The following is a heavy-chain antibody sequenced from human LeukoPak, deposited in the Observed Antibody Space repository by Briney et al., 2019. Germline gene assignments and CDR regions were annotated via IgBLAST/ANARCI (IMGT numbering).Heavy chain of an antibody. Sequence: ASVKVSCKVSGYTLTELSMHWVRQAPGKGLEWMGGFDPEDGGTIYAQKFQGRVTMTEDTSTDTAYMELSSLRSEDTAVYYCATVVGATGNWFDPWGQGTLVTVSS. CDR2: FDPEDGGT. J-gene: IGHJ5*02. CDR1: GYTLTELS. CDR3: ATVVGATGNWFDP. D-gene: IGHD1-26*01. V-gene: IGHV1-24*01.